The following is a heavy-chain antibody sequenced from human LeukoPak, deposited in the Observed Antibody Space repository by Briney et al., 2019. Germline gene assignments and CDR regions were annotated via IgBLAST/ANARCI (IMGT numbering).Heavy chain of an antibody. Sequence: PGGSLRLSCAASGLTFSSYWMHWVRQAPGKGLVWVSRINTDGSTTNYADSVKGRFTISRDNSKNTLYLQMNSLRAEDTAVYYCAKDPDGGNFLFFNWGQGTLVTVSS. D-gene: IGHD4-23*01. CDR1: GLTFSSYW. J-gene: IGHJ4*02. CDR2: INTDGSTT. CDR3: AKDPDGGNFLFFN. V-gene: IGHV3-74*01.